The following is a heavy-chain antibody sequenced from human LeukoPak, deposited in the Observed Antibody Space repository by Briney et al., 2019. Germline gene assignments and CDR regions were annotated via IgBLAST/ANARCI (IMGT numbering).Heavy chain of an antibody. Sequence: GESLKISCKGSGHSFTIYWIGWVRQMPGKGLEWMGIIYPGDSDTRYSPSFQGQVTISADKSISTAYLQWSSLKASDTAMYYCAIFDFLFGEIDNWFDPWGQGTQVTVSS. D-gene: IGHD3-16*01. CDR3: AIFDFLFGEIDNWFDP. V-gene: IGHV5-51*03. J-gene: IGHJ5*02. CDR1: GHSFTIYW. CDR2: IYPGDSDT.